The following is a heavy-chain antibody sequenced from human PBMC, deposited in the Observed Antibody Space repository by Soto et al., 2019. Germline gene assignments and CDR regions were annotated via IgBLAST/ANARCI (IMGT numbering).Heavy chain of an antibody. CDR2: IYHSGST. CDR3: ARDGSDFRDCSGGSCYRPWAQNDAFDI. D-gene: IGHD2-15*01. CDR1: SGSISSSNW. V-gene: IGHV4-4*02. J-gene: IGHJ3*02. Sequence: PSETLSLTCAVSSGSISSSNWWSWVRQPPGKGLEWIGEIYHSGSTNYNPSLKSRVTISVDKSKNQFSLKLSSVTAADTAVYYCARDGSDFRDCSGGSCYRPWAQNDAFDIWGQGTMVTVSS.